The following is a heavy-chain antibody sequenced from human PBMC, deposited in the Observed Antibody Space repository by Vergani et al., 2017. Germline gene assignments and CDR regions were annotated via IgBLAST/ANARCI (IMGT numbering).Heavy chain of an antibody. Sequence: EVQLVESGGGFVQPGGSLKLSCAASGFTFSGSAMHWVRQASGKGLEWVGRIRSKANSYATAYAASVKGRFTISRDDSKNMAYLQMSSLKSHDTAVYDCTTTYYDGSGYYRAYFDYWGLGALVTVSS. CDR2: IRSKANSYAT. J-gene: IGHJ4*02. CDR3: TTTYYDGSGYYRAYFDY. D-gene: IGHD3-22*01. V-gene: IGHV3-73*01. CDR1: GFTFSGSA.